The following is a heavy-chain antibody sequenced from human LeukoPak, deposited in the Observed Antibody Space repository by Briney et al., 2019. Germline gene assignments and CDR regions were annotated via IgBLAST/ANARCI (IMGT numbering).Heavy chain of an antibody. V-gene: IGHV4-39*01. Sequence: PSETLSLTCTVSGGSISSSSYYWGWIRQPPGKGLEWIGSIYYSGSTYYNPSLKSRVTISVDTSKNQFSLKLSSVTAADTAVYYCARLMCSGGSCSGDYWGQGTQVTVSS. CDR1: GGSISSSSYY. CDR3: ARLMCSGGSCSGDY. CDR2: IYYSGST. D-gene: IGHD2-15*01. J-gene: IGHJ4*02.